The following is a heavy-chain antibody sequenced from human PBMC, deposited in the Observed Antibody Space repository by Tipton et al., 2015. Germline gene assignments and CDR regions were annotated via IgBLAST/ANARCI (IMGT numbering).Heavy chain of an antibody. CDR2: ISYDGTNK. V-gene: IGHV3-30*18. J-gene: IGHJ2*01. CDR3: AKDGSSGYCSSTSCGNWYFDL. CDR1: GFTFSNYG. D-gene: IGHD2-2*01. Sequence: SLRLSCAASGFTFSNYGMHWVRQAPGKGLEWVAFISYDGTNKYYADSVKGRFTISRDNAKNSLYLQMNSLRAEDTALYYCAKDGSSGYCSSTSCGNWYFDLWGRGTLVTVSS.